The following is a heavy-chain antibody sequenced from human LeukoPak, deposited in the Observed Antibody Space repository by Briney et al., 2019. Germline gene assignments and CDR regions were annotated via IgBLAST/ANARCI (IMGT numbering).Heavy chain of an antibody. CDR1: GYTFTGYY. CDR2: INPNRGGT. D-gene: IGHD3-10*01. Sequence: ASVKVSCKAAGYTFTGYYMHWGRQAPGQGLEWMGWINPNRGGTNYAQEFQVRGSMTRDTSISTAYMELSRLRSDDTAVYYCATDYYGSGSFPTINWFDPWGQGTLVTVSS. V-gene: IGHV1-2*02. J-gene: IGHJ5*02. CDR3: ATDYYGSGSFPTINWFDP.